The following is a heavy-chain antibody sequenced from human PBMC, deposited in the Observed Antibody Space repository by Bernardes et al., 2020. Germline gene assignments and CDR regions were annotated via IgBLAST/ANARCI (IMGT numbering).Heavy chain of an antibody. CDR2: ISGSGGST. V-gene: IGHV3-23*01. CDR3: AKDYPGGHFWTNRRGASGAFDI. D-gene: IGHD3-3*02. CDR1: GFTFSSYA. Sequence: GGSLRLSCAASGFTFSSYAMSWVRQAPGKGLEWVSAISGSGGSTYYADSVKGRFTISRDNSKNTLYLQMNSLRAEDTAVYYCAKDYPGGHFWTNRRGASGAFDIWGQGTMVTVSS. J-gene: IGHJ3*02.